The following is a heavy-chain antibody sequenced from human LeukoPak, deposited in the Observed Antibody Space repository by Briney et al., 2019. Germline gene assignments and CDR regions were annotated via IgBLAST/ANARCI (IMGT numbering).Heavy chain of an antibody. Sequence: PSETLSLTCAVSGDSLSGHYWGWIRQPPGKGLEWIGEIHAIEGTNYNPSLKSRVTISVDTSKNQFSLKLSSVTAADTAVYYCARQKRAAAGMNWFDPWGQGTLVTVSS. CDR3: ARQKRAAAGMNWFDP. CDR2: IHAIEGT. D-gene: IGHD6-13*01. V-gene: IGHV4-34*01. J-gene: IGHJ5*02. CDR1: GDSLSGHY.